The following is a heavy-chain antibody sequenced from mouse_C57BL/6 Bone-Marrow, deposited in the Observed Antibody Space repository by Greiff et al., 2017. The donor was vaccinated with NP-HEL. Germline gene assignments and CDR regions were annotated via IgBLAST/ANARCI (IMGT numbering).Heavy chain of an antibody. V-gene: IGHV1-15*01. Sequence: QVQLKQSGAELVRPGASVTLSCKASGYTFTDYEMHWVKQTPVHGLEWIGAIDPETGGTAYNQKFKGKAILTADKSSSTAYMELRSLTSEDSAVYYCTRRRTVITSVVVPHYFDYWGQGTTLTVSS. J-gene: IGHJ2*01. D-gene: IGHD1-1*01. CDR2: IDPETGGT. CDR1: GYTFTDYE. CDR3: TRRRTVITSVVVPHYFDY.